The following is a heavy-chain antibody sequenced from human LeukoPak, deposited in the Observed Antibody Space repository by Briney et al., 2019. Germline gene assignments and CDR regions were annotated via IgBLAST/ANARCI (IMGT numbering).Heavy chain of an antibody. V-gene: IGHV4-4*07. CDR1: GGSISSYY. D-gene: IGHD1-26*01. CDR2: IYTSGST. CDR3: AREGIVGAKDAFDI. Sequence: PSETLSLTCTVSGGSISSYYWSWVRQPAGKGLEWIGRIYTSGSTNYNPSLKSRGITSVDTSKTQFSLKLSSVTAADTAVYYCAREGIVGAKDAFDIWGQGTMVTVSS. J-gene: IGHJ3*02.